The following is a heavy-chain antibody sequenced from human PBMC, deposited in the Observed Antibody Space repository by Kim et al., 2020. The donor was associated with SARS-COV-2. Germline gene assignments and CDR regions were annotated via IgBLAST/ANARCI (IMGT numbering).Heavy chain of an antibody. Sequence: ASVKVSCKASGYTFTTYDIIWVRQATGQGLEWMGWMNPNSGDTGYAQKFQDRVTMTRNTSISTAYMELSSLTSEDTAIYYCARGAAAAPRVGGFWGQGTLVTVSS. J-gene: IGHJ4*02. CDR3: ARGAAAAPRVGGF. D-gene: IGHD6-13*01. CDR1: GYTFTTYD. V-gene: IGHV1-8*01. CDR2: MNPNSGDT.